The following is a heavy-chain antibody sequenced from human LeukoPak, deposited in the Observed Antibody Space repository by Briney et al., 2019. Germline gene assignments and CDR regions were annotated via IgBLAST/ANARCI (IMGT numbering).Heavy chain of an antibody. D-gene: IGHD3-10*01. V-gene: IGHV4-31*03. CDR2: IYYSGST. CDR3: ARDAYYGPGSLVY. Sequence: PSQTLSLTCTVSGDSINGGGYYWSWIRQHPGKGLEWFGYIYYSGSTYYNPSLKSRVTISVDTSKNQFSLKVSSVTVADTAVYYCARDAYYGPGSLVYWGQGTLVTVSS. J-gene: IGHJ4*02. CDR1: GDSINGGGYY.